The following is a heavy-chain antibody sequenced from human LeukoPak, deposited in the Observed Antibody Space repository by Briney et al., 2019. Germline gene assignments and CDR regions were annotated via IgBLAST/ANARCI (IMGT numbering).Heavy chain of an antibody. V-gene: IGHV4-59*01. CDR2: IHYSGST. J-gene: IGHJ3*02. Sequence: SETLSLTCSVSGGFISSYYWSWIRQPPGKGLEWIGYIHYSGSTNYGPSLKSRVTISVGTSKNQFSLKLSSVTAADTAVYYCARAFAGDAFDIWGQGTMVTVSS. CDR1: GGFISSYY. CDR3: ARAFAGDAFDI.